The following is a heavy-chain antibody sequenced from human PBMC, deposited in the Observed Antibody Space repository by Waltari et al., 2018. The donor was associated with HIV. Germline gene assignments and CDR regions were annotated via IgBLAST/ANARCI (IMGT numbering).Heavy chain of an antibody. V-gene: IGHV3-74*01. J-gene: IGHJ4*02. CDR3: SRDTFGEYDY. CDR2: INICGGTR. D-gene: IGHD3-10*01. CDR1: GFSVTSYR. Sequence: EVQLVQSGGGLIKPGGSLRLSCAASGFSVTSYRMHWVRQSPGKGLGWVCCINICGGTRDYADDVKGRFTISRDSAKNTLSLEMNSLREEDTAVYYCSRDTFGEYDYWGQGTLVTVSS.